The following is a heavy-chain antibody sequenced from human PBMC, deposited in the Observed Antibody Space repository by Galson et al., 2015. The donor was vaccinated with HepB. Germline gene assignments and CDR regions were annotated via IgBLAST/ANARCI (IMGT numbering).Heavy chain of an antibody. D-gene: IGHD6-13*01. CDR3: ARGIANIAAAGSGYFDY. CDR1: GYTFTSYG. J-gene: IGHJ4*02. Sequence: SVKVSCKASGYTFTSYGISWVRQAPGQGLEWMGWISAYNGNTNYAQKLQGRVTMTTDTSTSTAYMELRSLRSDDTAVYYCARGIANIAAAGSGYFDYWGQGTLVTVSS. V-gene: IGHV1-18*04. CDR2: ISAYNGNT.